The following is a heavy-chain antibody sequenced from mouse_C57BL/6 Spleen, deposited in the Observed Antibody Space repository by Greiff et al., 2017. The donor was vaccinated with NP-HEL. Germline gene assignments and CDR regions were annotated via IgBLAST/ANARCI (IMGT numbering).Heavy chain of an antibody. CDR2: ISDGGSYT. J-gene: IGHJ3*01. CDR1: GFTFSSYA. D-gene: IGHD2-3*01. V-gene: IGHV5-4*03. CDR3: ARFYDGYYVWFAY. Sequence: EVKLEESGGGLVKPGGSLKLSCAASGFTFSSYAMSWVRQTPEKRLEWVATISDGGSYTYYPDNVKGRFTISRDNAKNNLYLQMSHLKSEDTAMYYCARFYDGYYVWFAYWGQGTLVTVSA.